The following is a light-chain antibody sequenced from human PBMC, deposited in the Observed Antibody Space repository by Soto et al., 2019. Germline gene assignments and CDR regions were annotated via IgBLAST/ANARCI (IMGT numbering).Light chain of an antibody. Sequence: DLVMTQSPDSLAVSLGERATFNCKSSQSVLYSSNNKNYLAWYQQKPRQPPKLLIYWASTRESGVPDRFSGRESGTDFTLTISSLEAGDVAIYYCQQYYSTPRVFGKGTKVEI. J-gene: IGKJ1*01. CDR3: QQYYSTPRV. V-gene: IGKV4-1*01. CDR2: WAS. CDR1: QSVLYSSNNKNY.